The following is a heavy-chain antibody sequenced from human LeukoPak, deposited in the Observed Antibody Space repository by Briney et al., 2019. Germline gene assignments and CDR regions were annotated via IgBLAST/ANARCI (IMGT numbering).Heavy chain of an antibody. CDR3: ARHKYYYDRSASILHY. CDR1: GGSISPYY. V-gene: IGHV4-59*08. CDR2: IYYNGST. D-gene: IGHD3-22*01. J-gene: IGHJ4*02. Sequence: SETLSLTCSVSGGSISPYYWSWIRQPPGKGLEWIGNIYYNGSTSYNPSLKSRVTISVDTFKNQFSLKLSSVTAADTAIYYCARHKYYYDRSASILHYWGQGTLVTVSS.